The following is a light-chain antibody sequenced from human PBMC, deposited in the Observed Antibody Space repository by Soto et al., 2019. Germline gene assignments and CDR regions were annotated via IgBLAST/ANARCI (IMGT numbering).Light chain of an antibody. J-gene: IGLJ1*01. Sequence: QYALTQPRSVSGSPGQSVTISCTGTSSDVGRYNYVSWYQHHPGKAPQLMIHDVSKRPSGVPDRFSGSKSGNTASLTISGLQVDDEADYYCCSYAGSYVFGTGTKLTVL. CDR3: CSYAGSYV. CDR1: SSDVGRYNY. V-gene: IGLV2-11*01. CDR2: DVS.